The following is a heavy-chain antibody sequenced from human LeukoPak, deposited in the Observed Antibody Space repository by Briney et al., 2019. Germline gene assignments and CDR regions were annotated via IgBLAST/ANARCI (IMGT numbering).Heavy chain of an antibody. V-gene: IGHV1-8*03. D-gene: IGHD3-3*01. CDR3: ARGSSIRYYDFWSGYFGDYYFDY. Sequence: ASVKVSCKASGYTFTSYDINWVRQATGQGLEWMGWMNPNSGNTGYAQKFQGRVTITRNTSISTAYMGLSSLRSEDTAVYYCARGSSIRYYDFWSGYFGDYYFDYWGQGTLVTVSS. J-gene: IGHJ4*02. CDR2: MNPNSGNT. CDR1: GYTFTSYD.